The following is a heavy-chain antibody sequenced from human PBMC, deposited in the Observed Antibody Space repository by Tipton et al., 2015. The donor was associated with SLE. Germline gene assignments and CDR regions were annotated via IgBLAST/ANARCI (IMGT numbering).Heavy chain of an antibody. CDR2: VSGYDYDT. Sequence: GSLRLSCAASGFPFNIYAMNWVRQAPGKGLEWVSTVSGYDYDTYYADSVKGRFTISRDNSKSMVYLQMDSLRADDTALYYCAKSTAWGPYYLDSWGQGTPVTVSS. J-gene: IGHJ4*02. D-gene: IGHD2-8*02. CDR1: GFPFNIYA. V-gene: IGHV3-23*01. CDR3: AKSTAWGPYYLDS.